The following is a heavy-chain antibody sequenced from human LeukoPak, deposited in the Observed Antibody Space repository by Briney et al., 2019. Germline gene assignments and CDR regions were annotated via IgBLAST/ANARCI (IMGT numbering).Heavy chain of an antibody. CDR2: IYYSGST. CDR3: ARHDLVVTATILDY. D-gene: IGHD2-21*02. CDR1: GGSISSSSYY. J-gene: IGHJ4*02. Sequence: LETLSLTCTVSGGSISSSSYYWDWIRQPPGKGLEWIGSIYYSGSTYYNPSLKSRVTISVDTSKNQFSLKLSSVTAADTAVYYCARHDLVVTATILDYWGQGTLVTVSS. V-gene: IGHV4-39*01.